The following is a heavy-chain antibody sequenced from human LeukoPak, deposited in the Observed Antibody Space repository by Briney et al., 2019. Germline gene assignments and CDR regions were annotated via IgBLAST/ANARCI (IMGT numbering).Heavy chain of an antibody. CDR2: ISSSSSYI. CDR1: GFTFSSYS. CDR3: ARLLANGYFDWLGGMDV. D-gene: IGHD3-9*01. Sequence: GGSLRLSCAASGFTFSSYSMNWVRQAPGKGLEWVSSISSSSSYIYYADSVKGRFTISRDNAKNSLYLQMNSLRAEDTAVYYCARLLANGYFDWLGGMDVWGQGTTVTVSS. V-gene: IGHV3-21*01. J-gene: IGHJ6*02.